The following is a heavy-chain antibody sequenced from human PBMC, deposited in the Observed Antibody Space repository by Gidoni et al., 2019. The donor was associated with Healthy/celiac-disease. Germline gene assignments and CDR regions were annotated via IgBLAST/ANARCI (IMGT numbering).Heavy chain of an antibody. V-gene: IGHV4-39*01. D-gene: IGHD2-15*01. CDR3: ARLTLGYCSGGSCFVDY. Sequence: QLQLQESDPGLVQPSETLSLTCTVSGGSISSSSYYWGWIRQPPGKGLEWIGSIYYSGSTYYNPSLKSRVTISVDTSKNQFSLKLSSVTAADTAVYYCARLTLGYCSGGSCFVDYWGQGTLVTVSS. J-gene: IGHJ4*02. CDR2: IYYSGST. CDR1: GGSISSSSYY.